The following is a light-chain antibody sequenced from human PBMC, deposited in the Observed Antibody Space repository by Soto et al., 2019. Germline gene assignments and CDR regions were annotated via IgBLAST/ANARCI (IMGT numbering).Light chain of an antibody. CDR3: QQRYNWPIT. CDR1: QSVSGY. J-gene: IGKJ5*01. CDR2: ADS. Sequence: EIVLTQSPATLSLSAGETATLSCRASQSVSGYIGWYQQEPGQAPRLLIYADSNRATGIPARFSGSGSGTDFTLTISSLEPEDFSVYYCQQRYNWPITFGQGTRLEI. V-gene: IGKV3-11*01.